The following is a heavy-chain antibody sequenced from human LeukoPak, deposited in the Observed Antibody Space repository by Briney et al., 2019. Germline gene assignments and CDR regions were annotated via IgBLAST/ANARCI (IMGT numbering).Heavy chain of an antibody. CDR1: GYTFTGYY. Sequence: GASVKVSCKASGYTFTGYYMHWVRQAPGQGLEWMGWINPNSGGTNYAQKFQGRVTMTRDTSISTAYMELSRLRSDDTAVYYCARTGSGSYWYFDYWGQGTLVTVSS. CDR3: ARTGSGSYWYFDY. V-gene: IGHV1-2*02. D-gene: IGHD3-10*01. J-gene: IGHJ4*02. CDR2: INPNSGGT.